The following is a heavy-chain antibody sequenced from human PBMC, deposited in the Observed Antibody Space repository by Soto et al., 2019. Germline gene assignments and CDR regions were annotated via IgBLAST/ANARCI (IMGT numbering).Heavy chain of an antibody. V-gene: IGHV4-39*01. J-gene: IGHJ4*02. CDR1: GGSISSSSYY. CDR2: IYYSGST. CDR3: AIRYGGTLAY. Sequence: PSETLYLTCTVSGGSISSSSYYWGWIRQPPGKGLEWIGSIYYSGSTYYNPSIKSRVTISVDKYKNQFSLKLCFVPAAHTAVYYCAIRYGGTLAYWAQGTLVPAPS. D-gene: IGHD4-17*01.